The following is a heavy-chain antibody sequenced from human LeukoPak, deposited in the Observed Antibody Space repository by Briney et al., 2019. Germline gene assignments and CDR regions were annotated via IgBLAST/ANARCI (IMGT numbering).Heavy chain of an antibody. CDR1: GGSISSYH. Sequence: PSETLSLTCTVSGGSISSYHWSWIRQPAGKGLEWIGRIYTSGSTNYNPSLKSRVTMSVDTSKNQFSLKLSSVTAADTALYYCAKVLRYFELDYWGQGTLVTVSS. CDR3: AKVLRYFELDY. CDR2: IYTSGST. D-gene: IGHD3-9*01. J-gene: IGHJ4*02. V-gene: IGHV4-4*07.